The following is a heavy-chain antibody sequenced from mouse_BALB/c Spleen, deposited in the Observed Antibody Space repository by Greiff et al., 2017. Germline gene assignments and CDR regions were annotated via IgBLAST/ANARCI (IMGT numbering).Heavy chain of an antibody. J-gene: IGHJ4*01. CDR1: GYSITSDYA. Sequence: EVKLVESGPGLVKPSQSLSLTCTVTGYSITSDYAWNWIRQFPGNKLEWMGYISYSGSTSYNPSLKSRISITRDTSKNQFFLQLNSVTTEDTATYYCAKSLSYDYDVRVYAMDYWGQGTSVTVSS. CDR2: ISYSGST. CDR3: AKSLSYDYDVRVYAMDY. D-gene: IGHD2-4*01. V-gene: IGHV3-2*02.